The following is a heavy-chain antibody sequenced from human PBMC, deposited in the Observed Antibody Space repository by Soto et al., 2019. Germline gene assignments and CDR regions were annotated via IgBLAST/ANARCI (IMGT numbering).Heavy chain of an antibody. D-gene: IGHD3-22*01. Sequence: GGSLRLSCAASGFTFSSYAMSWVRQAPGKGLEWVSDISGSGGSTYYADSVKGRFTISRDNSKNTLYLQMNSLRAEDTAVYYCAKFVHYDSSGYYYYYYGMDVWGQGTTVTVSS. CDR1: GFTFSSYA. J-gene: IGHJ6*02. V-gene: IGHV3-23*01. CDR3: AKFVHYDSSGYYYYYYGMDV. CDR2: ISGSGGST.